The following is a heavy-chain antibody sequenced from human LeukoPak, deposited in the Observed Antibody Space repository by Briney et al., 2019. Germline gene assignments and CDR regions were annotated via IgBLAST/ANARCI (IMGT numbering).Heavy chain of an antibody. CDR1: GFTFSSYW. Sequence: PGGSLRLSCAASGFTFSSYWMSSGRQAPGKGLERVSNIKQDGSEKYYVDSVKGRFTISRDNAKNSLYLQMNSLRAEDTAVYYCARLGAAAGTGSFDYWGQGTLVTVSS. CDR3: ARLGAAAGTGSFDY. CDR2: IKQDGSEK. D-gene: IGHD6-13*01. J-gene: IGHJ4*02. V-gene: IGHV3-7*01.